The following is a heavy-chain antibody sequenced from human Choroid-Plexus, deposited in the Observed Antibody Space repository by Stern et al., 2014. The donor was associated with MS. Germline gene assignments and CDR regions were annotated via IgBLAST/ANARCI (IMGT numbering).Heavy chain of an antibody. CDR2: VSYDRSTK. D-gene: IGHD2/OR15-2a*01. CDR3: AKDRQYLTYFFDH. Sequence: MQLVESGGGVVQPGRPLRLSCVASGFTLGSCAMHWVRQAPGKGLEWVAGVSYDRSTKYYADSVKDRFTISRDNSQNTLYMQMSRLRPEDTAVYYCAKDRQYLTYFFDHWGQGSLVTVSS. CDR1: GFTLGSCA. J-gene: IGHJ5*02. V-gene: IGHV3-30*18.